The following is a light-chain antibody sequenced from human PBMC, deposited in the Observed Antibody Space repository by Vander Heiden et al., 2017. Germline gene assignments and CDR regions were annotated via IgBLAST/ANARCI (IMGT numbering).Light chain of an antibody. CDR3: QQYNNWPRT. CDR2: GAS. CDR1: QSVSSN. Sequence: EIVMTQSPAPLSVSPGERATLSCRASQSVSSNLAWYQQKPGQAPRLLISGASTRATGIPARFSGSGSGTEFTLTISSLQSEDFAVYYCQQYNNWPRTFGQGTKVEIK. V-gene: IGKV3-15*01. J-gene: IGKJ1*01.